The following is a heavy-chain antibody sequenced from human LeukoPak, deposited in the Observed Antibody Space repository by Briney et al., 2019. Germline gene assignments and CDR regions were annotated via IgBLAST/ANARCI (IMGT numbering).Heavy chain of an antibody. CDR3: AREFDYRHFDH. CDR1: GFTFSSYE. CDR2: ISSSGSTI. D-gene: IGHD4-11*01. Sequence: GGSLRHSCAASGFTFSSYEMNWVRQAPGKGLEWVSYISSSGSTIYYADSVKGRFTISRDNDKNSLYLQMNSLRAEDTPVYYCAREFDYRHFDHWGQGTLVTVSS. V-gene: IGHV3-48*03. J-gene: IGHJ4*02.